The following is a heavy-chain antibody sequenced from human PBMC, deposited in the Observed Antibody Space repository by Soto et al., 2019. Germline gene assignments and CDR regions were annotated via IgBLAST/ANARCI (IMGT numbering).Heavy chain of an antibody. V-gene: IGHV4-59*01. CDR3: ARSRGGYFDY. D-gene: IGHD3-16*01. J-gene: IGHJ4*02. CDR1: GCSMNNFY. Sequence: SETLSLTCTVSGCSMNNFYWSWIRQPPGEGLEWIGYVSYSDSSNYNPSLKSRVTISVDTSKNQFSLKLTSVTAADTAVYYCARSRGGYFDYWGQGTLVTVSS. CDR2: VSYSDSS.